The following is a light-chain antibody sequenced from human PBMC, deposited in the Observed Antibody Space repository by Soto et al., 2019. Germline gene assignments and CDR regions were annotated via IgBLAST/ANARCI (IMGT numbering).Light chain of an antibody. CDR2: GVT. CDR1: NSDIGGYNS. V-gene: IGLV2-14*01. CDR3: QSYDADFVI. J-gene: IGLJ2*01. Sequence: QSALTQPASVSGSPGQSITISCTGSNSDIGGYNSVSWYQQHPGKAPKLLIFGVTNRPSGVSDRFSGSKSGNTASLTISALQAEDEADYYCQSYDADFVIFGGGTKVTVL.